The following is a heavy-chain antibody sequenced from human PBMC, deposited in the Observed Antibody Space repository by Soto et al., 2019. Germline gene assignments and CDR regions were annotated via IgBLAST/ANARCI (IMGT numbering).Heavy chain of an antibody. CDR3: AGDAGYSSPIHGDYYYYGMDV. D-gene: IGHD6-13*01. J-gene: IGHJ6*02. V-gene: IGHV1-2*02. CDR1: GYTFTGYY. Sequence: ASVKVSCKASGYTFTGYYMHWVRQAPGQGLEWMGWINPNSGGINYAQKFQGRVTMTRDTSISTAYMELSRLRSDDTAVYYCAGDAGYSSPIHGDYYYYGMDVWGQGTTVTVSS. CDR2: INPNSGGI.